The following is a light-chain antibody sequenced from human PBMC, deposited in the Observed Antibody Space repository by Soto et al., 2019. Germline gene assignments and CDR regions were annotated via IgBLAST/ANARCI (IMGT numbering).Light chain of an antibody. CDR1: QSISSY. CDR2: AAS. CDR3: QQSYSGPIT. Sequence: DIPMTQSPSSLSASVGDRVTITCRASQSISSYLNWYQQKPGKAPKLLIYAASSLQSGVPSRFSGSGSGTDFTLTISSLQPEDFATYYCQQSYSGPITFGQGTRLEIK. J-gene: IGKJ5*01. V-gene: IGKV1-39*01.